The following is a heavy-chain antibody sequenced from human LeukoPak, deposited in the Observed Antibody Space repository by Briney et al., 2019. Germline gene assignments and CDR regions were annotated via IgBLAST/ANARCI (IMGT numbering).Heavy chain of an antibody. CDR2: INGNGGST. Sequence: GGSLRLSCAASGFTFSSYGMSWVRQAPGKGLEWVSSINGNGGSTYYADSVKGRFTISRDNSKNTLYLQMNSLRAEDTAVYYCARPDYYDSSGYLDYWGQGTLVTVSA. CDR1: GFTFSSYG. J-gene: IGHJ4*02. D-gene: IGHD3-22*01. CDR3: ARPDYYDSSGYLDY. V-gene: IGHV3-23*01.